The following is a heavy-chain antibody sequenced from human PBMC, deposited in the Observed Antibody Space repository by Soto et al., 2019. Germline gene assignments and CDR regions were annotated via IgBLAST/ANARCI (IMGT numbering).Heavy chain of an antibody. CDR1: GGSISSSNW. J-gene: IGHJ5*02. Sequence: QVQLQESGPGLVKPSGTLSLTCAVSGGSISSSNWWSWVRQPPGKGLEWIGEIYHSGSTNYNPSLKSRVTISVDKSKNKFSLKLSTVTAAYTAVYYCATKRGIAAKDCFDPWGQGTLVTVSS. V-gene: IGHV4-4*02. CDR2: IYHSGST. CDR3: ATKRGIAAKDCFDP. D-gene: IGHD6-13*01.